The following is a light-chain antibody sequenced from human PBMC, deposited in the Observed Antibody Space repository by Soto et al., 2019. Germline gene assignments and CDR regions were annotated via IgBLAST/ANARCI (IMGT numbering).Light chain of an antibody. J-gene: IGLJ1*01. CDR2: EVN. V-gene: IGLV2-23*02. CDR1: SSNVGSYKL. CDR3: CSSGGSPTYV. Sequence: QSALTQPASVSGSPGQSITISCTGTSSNVGSYKLVSWYQPHPGKAPKLRIFEVNKRPSGVSNRFSCSKSGNTASLTISGLKVEDEADYYCCSSGGSPTYVFGTGTKVTV.